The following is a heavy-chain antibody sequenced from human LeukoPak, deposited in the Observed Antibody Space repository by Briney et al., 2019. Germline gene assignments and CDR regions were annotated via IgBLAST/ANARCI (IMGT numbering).Heavy chain of an antibody. CDR2: INPKSGGT. Sequence: GASVTVSCTASGGTFSSYAISWVRQAPGQGLEWMGRINPKSGGTDYVQNFQGRVTMTRDTSITTAYMELSSLRSDDTAVYYCAREVGATDNSFDYWGQGTLVTVSS. J-gene: IGHJ4*02. V-gene: IGHV1-2*06. CDR3: AREVGATDNSFDY. CDR1: GGTFSSYA. D-gene: IGHD1-26*01.